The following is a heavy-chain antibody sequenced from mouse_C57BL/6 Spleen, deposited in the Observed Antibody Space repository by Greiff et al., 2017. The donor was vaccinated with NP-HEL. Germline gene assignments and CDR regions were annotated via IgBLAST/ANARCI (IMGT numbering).Heavy chain of an antibody. Sequence: QVQLQQPGAELVKPGASVKLSCKASGYTFTSYWMQWVKQRPGQGLEWIGEIDPSDSYTNYNQKFKGKATLTVDTSSSTAYMQLSSLTSEDSAVYYCARDSNYLDYWGQGTTLTVSS. J-gene: IGHJ2*01. CDR3: ARDSNYLDY. CDR1: GYTFTSYW. CDR2: IDPSDSYT. D-gene: IGHD2-5*01. V-gene: IGHV1-50*01.